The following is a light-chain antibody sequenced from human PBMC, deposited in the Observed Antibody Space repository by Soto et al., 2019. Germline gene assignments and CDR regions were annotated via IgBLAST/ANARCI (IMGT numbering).Light chain of an antibody. Sequence: DIQMTQSPSSLSASVGDRVTITCRASQGISNYLAWYQQKPGKVPKLLIYAASTMQSGVPSRFSGSGSGTDFTLTISSLQPEDVATYYCQQSYSTPRGLTFGGGTKVDIK. CDR1: QGISNY. CDR3: QQSYSTPRGLT. V-gene: IGKV1-27*01. J-gene: IGKJ4*01. CDR2: AAS.